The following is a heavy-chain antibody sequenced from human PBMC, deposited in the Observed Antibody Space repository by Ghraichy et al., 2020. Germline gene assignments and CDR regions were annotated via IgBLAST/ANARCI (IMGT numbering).Heavy chain of an antibody. CDR3: ARDPVDYYDSSGAYDY. CDR2: IKQDGSEK. Sequence: SLNISCAASGFTFSSYWMSWVRQAPGKGLEWVANIKQDGSEKYYVDSVKGRFTISRDNAKNSLYLQMNSLRAEDTAVYYCARDPVDYYDSSGAYDYWGQGTLVTVSS. V-gene: IGHV3-7*01. D-gene: IGHD3-22*01. CDR1: GFTFSSYW. J-gene: IGHJ4*02.